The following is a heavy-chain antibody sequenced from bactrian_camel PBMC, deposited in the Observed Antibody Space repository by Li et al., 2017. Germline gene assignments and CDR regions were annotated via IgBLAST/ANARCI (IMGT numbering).Heavy chain of an antibody. CDR1: GFTFSRYV. CDR2: SNSDSGSP. V-gene: IGHV3S40*01. Sequence: VQLVESGGGSVQSGGSLRLSCAASGFTFSRYVMNWVRQAPGKGLEWVSGSNSDSGSPWYADSMKGRFTISRDNAKTTLYLQLNSLKTEDTAMYYCAIGLFADFGLGLGTQVTVS. J-gene: IGHJ4*01. D-gene: IGHD5*01.